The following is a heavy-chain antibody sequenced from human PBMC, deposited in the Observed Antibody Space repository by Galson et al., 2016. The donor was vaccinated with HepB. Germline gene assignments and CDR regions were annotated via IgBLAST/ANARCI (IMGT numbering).Heavy chain of an antibody. CDR2: ISSSTSYI. V-gene: IGHV3-21*01. Sequence: SLRLSCAASGFNFSIYTINWVRQAPRKGLEWVSSISSSTSYIYYADSMKGRFTISRDNAKNSLYLQMSSLRAEDTAVYYCARVGPPGHFDYWGQGTLVTVSS. D-gene: IGHD3-10*01. CDR3: ARVGPPGHFDY. CDR1: GFNFSIYT. J-gene: IGHJ4*02.